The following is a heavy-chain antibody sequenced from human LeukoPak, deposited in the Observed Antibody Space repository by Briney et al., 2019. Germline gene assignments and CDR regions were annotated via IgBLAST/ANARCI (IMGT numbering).Heavy chain of an antibody. Sequence: GGSLRLSCATSGFRFSSYGMHWVRQAPGKGLEWVSFIWYDGSNKYYADSVKGRFTISRDDSKKTVYLQMNSLRAEDTAVYYCANLPPYYYDSSGRGAFDIWGQGTMVTVSS. J-gene: IGHJ3*02. V-gene: IGHV3-30*02. CDR3: ANLPPYYYDSSGRGAFDI. D-gene: IGHD3-22*01. CDR1: GFRFSSYG. CDR2: IWYDGSNK.